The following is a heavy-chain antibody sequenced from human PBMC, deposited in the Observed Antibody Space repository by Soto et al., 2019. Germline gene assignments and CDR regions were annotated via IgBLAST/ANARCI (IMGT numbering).Heavy chain of an antibody. CDR2: ISGSGGST. D-gene: IGHD4-17*01. CDR3: AKTYGNYLYYFDY. Sequence: EVQLLESGGGLVQPGGSLRLSCAASGFTFSSYAMSWVRQAPGKGLEWVSAISGSGGSTYYADSVKGRFTISRDKSKNTLYLQMNSLRAEDTAVYYCAKTYGNYLYYFDYWGQGTLVTVSS. J-gene: IGHJ4*02. V-gene: IGHV3-23*01. CDR1: GFTFSSYA.